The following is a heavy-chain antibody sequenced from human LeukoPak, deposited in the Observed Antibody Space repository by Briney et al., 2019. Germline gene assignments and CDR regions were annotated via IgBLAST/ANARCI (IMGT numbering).Heavy chain of an antibody. Sequence: GGSLGLSCAASGFGFQASAVHWVRQSSGRGLEWGGCMIDRNKKSATIDGASMRDRFTISRDDSMNTATLHMNPLRTEDTAVYFCIGHLEYVTPESWGQGTLVTVSS. D-gene: IGHD3-16*01. CDR2: MIDRNKKSAT. CDR3: IGHLEYVTPES. J-gene: IGHJ5*02. CDR1: GFGFQASA. V-gene: IGHV3-73*01.